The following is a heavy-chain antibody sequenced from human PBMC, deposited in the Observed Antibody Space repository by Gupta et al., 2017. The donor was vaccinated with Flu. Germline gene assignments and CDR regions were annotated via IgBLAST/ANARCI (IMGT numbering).Heavy chain of an antibody. CDR3: AKAKQWIQLWYGAFDI. J-gene: IGHJ3*02. D-gene: IGHD5-18*01. Sequence: EVQLLESGGGLVQPGGSLRLSCAASGCTFSSYAMSWVRQAPGKGLEWVSAISGSGGSTYYADSVKGRFTISRDNSKNTLYLQMNSLRAEDTAVYYCAKAKQWIQLWYGAFDIWGQGTMVTVSS. V-gene: IGHV3-23*01. CDR2: ISGSGGST. CDR1: GCTFSSYA.